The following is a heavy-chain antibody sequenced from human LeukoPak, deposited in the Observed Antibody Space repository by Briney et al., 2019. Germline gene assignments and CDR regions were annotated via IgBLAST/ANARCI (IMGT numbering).Heavy chain of an antibody. CDR1: GYKFTGYY. V-gene: IGHV1-2*02. D-gene: IGHD1-26*01. CDR2: SNPKSCDS. Sequence: GASVKVSCKASGYKFTGYYMHWVRQAPGQGLEGMGWSNPKSCDSHHAQKFQGRVTMTRDTSISTAYMEPSRQRSDDPAVYYFAIEMGELLVFDYWGQGALVTLSS. CDR3: AIEMGELLVFDY. J-gene: IGHJ4*02.